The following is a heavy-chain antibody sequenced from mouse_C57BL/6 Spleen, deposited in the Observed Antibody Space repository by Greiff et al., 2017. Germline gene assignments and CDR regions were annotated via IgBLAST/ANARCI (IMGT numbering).Heavy chain of an antibody. CDR1: GYTFTDYN. J-gene: IGHJ2*01. D-gene: IGHD1-1*01. Sequence: VQLQQSGPELVKPGASVKIPCKASGYTFTDYNMDWVEQSHGKSLEWIGDINPNNGGTIYNQKFKGKATLTVDKSSSTAYMELRSLTSEDTAVYYCARSNYYGYYFDYWGQGTTLTVSS. CDR3: ARSNYYGYYFDY. CDR2: INPNNGGT. V-gene: IGHV1-18*01.